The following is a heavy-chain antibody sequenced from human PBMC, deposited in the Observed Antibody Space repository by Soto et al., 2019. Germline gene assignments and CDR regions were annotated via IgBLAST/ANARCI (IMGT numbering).Heavy chain of an antibody. CDR1: GFNFGPFW. CDR3: VRDRVYPDCFAI. V-gene: IGHV3-74*01. J-gene: IGHJ3*02. D-gene: IGHD6-13*01. CDR2: INSDGSTI. Sequence: EAHLVESGGGLVQPGGSLRLSCAASGFNFGPFWMHWVRQTPGKGLVWVSHINSDGSTIVYADSVKGRFTISRDNVKNTLYLQMNSLRVDDTAVYFCVRDRVYPDCFAIWGQGTMVTVS.